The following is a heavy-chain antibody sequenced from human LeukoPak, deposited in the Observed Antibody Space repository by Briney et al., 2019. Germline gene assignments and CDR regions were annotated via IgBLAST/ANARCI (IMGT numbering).Heavy chain of an antibody. CDR2: INPNSGGT. V-gene: IGHV1-2*02. D-gene: IGHD5-12*01. J-gene: IGHJ4*02. Sequence: ASVKVSCKASGYTSIGYYMHWVRQAPGQGLEWMGWINPNSGGTNYAQKFQDRVTMTRDTSISTAYMELSRLTSDDTAVYYCARGGGYDSYFDYWGQGTLVTVSS. CDR3: ARGGGYDSYFDY. CDR1: GYTSIGYY.